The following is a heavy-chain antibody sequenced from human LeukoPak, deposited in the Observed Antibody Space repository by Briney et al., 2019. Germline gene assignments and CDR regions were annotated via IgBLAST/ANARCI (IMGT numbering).Heavy chain of an antibody. Sequence: ASVKVSCKASGYTFTSYGISWVRQAPGQGLEWMGWISAYNGNTNYAQKLQGRVTMTTDTSTSTAYMELRSLRSDDTAVYYCARDLGVGYCTNGVCRRGAFDIWGQGTMVTVSS. V-gene: IGHV1-18*01. J-gene: IGHJ3*02. CDR3: ARDLGVGYCTNGVCRRGAFDI. CDR1: GYTFTSYG. CDR2: ISAYNGNT. D-gene: IGHD2-8*01.